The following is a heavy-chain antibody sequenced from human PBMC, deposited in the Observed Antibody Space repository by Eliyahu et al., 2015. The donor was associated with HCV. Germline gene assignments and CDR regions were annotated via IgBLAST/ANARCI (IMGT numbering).Heavy chain of an antibody. CDR2: IKEDGSEK. J-gene: IGHJ4*01. Sequence: EVQLVESGGGLVQPGGSLRLSCAASGFIFXXXYXTWVRQAPGKGLEWVAHIKEDGSEKYHVDSVMGRFTISRDNAKNSLYLQMDSLTAEDTAVYYCARDLGYCSGVYCHTVFDYWGHGVLVTVSS. CDR1: GFIFXXXY. D-gene: IGHD2-15*01. CDR3: ARDLGYCSGVYCHTVFDY. V-gene: IGHV3-7*03.